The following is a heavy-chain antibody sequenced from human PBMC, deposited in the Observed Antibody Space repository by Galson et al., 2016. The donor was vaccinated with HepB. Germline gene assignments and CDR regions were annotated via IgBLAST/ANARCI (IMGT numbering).Heavy chain of an antibody. Sequence: SETLSLTCAVSGDSVSSPNWWTWVRQPPGKGLEWIGEIYHRGTTHYDPSLKGRVTISLDKSNNQFSLNVTSVTAADTAFYYCARAVGATRLDSWGQGTLVAVAS. CDR2: IYHRGTT. J-gene: IGHJ4*02. CDR3: ARAVGATRLDS. V-gene: IGHV4-4*02. CDR1: GDSVSSPNW. D-gene: IGHD1-26*01.